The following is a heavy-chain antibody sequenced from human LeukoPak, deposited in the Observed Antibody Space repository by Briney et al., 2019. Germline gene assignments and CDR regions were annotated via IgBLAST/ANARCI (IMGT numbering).Heavy chain of an antibody. CDR2: INHNSGGT. D-gene: IGHD1-26*01. J-gene: IGHJ4*02. Sequence: GASVKVSCKASGYTFTGDYIHWVRQAPGQGLEWMGWINHNSGGTNYAPKFKGRVTMTRDTSISTTYMELNTLRSDDTAMYYCARGGPKPIMGAADCWGQGTLVPVSS. V-gene: IGHV1-2*02. CDR3: ARGGPKPIMGAADC. CDR1: GYTFTGDY.